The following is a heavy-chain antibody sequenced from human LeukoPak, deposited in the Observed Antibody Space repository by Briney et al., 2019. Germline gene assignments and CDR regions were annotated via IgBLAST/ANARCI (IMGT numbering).Heavy chain of an antibody. D-gene: IGHD6-13*01. J-gene: IGHJ6*02. V-gene: IGHV3-23*01. Sequence: QPGGSLRLSCAASGFTFSSYAMSWVRQAPGKGLEWVSAISGSGGSTYYADSVKGRFTISRDNSKNTLYLQMNSLRAEDTAVYYCATVVGWSSWACRGDYYGMDVWGQGTTVTVSS. CDR2: ISGSGGST. CDR1: GFTFSSYA. CDR3: ATVVGWSSWACRGDYYGMDV.